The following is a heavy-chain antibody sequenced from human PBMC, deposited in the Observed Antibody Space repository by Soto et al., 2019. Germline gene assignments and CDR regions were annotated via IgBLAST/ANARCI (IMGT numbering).Heavy chain of an antibody. D-gene: IGHD6-19*01. CDR3: ARADEAGTYYFDY. V-gene: IGHV4-59*01. CDR1: GGSISSYY. Sequence: SETLSLTCTVSGGSISSYYWSWIRQPPGKGLEWIGYIYYSGSTNYNPSLKSRVTISVDTSKNQFSLKLSSVTAADTAVYYCARADEAGTYYFDYWGQGTLVTVSS. CDR2: IYYSGST. J-gene: IGHJ4*02.